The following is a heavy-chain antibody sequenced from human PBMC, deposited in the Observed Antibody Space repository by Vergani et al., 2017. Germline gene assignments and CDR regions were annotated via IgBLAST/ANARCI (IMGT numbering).Heavy chain of an antibody. V-gene: IGHV3-33*08. Sequence: VQLVESGGGLVKPGGSLRLSCAASGFTFSSYSMNWVRQAPGKGLEWVAVIWYDGSNKYYADSVKGRFTISRDNSKNTLYLQMNSLRAEDTAVYYCARDFNGGDGMDVWGQGTTVTVSS. J-gene: IGHJ6*02. CDR3: ARDFNGGDGMDV. CDR2: IWYDGSNK. CDR1: GFTFSSYS. D-gene: IGHD2-21*01.